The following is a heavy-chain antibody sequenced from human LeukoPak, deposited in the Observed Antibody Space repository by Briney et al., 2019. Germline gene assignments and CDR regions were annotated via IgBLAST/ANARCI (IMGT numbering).Heavy chain of an antibody. D-gene: IGHD3-3*01. V-gene: IGHV4-38-2*01. CDR2: IYHSGST. J-gene: IGHJ4*02. CDR3: AIAGLRSLEFDY. CDR1: GYTISSGYY. Sequence: KPSETLSLTCAVSGYTISSGYYWGWIRQPPGKGLEWIGSIYHSGSTYYNPSLKSRVTISVDTSKNQFSLKLSSVTAADTAVYYCAIAGLRSLEFDYWGQGTLVTVSS.